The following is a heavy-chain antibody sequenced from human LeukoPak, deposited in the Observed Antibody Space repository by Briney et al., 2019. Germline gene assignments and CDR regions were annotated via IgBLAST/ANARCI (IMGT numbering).Heavy chain of an antibody. Sequence: SETLSLTCAVYGGSFSGYYWSWIRQPPGKGLEWIGEINHSGSTNYNPSLKSRVTISVDTSKNQFSLKLSSVTAADTAVYYCASINSSGWLVIDYWGQGTLVTVSS. V-gene: IGHV4-34*01. J-gene: IGHJ4*02. CDR2: INHSGST. CDR1: GGSFSGYY. D-gene: IGHD6-19*01. CDR3: ASINSSGWLVIDY.